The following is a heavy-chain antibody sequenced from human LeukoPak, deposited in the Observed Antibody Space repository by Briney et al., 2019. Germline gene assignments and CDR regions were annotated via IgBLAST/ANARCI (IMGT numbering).Heavy chain of an antibody. V-gene: IGHV3-23*01. D-gene: IGHD2-2*01. CDR3: ARDRCSSTSCYDDYYYYGMDV. CDR2: ISGSGGST. CDR1: GFTFSSYA. J-gene: IGHJ6*02. Sequence: GGSLRLSCAASGFTFSSYAMSWVRQAPGKGLEWVSAISGSGGSTYYADSVKGRFTISRDNSKNTLYLQMNSLRAEDTAVYYCARDRCSSTSCYDDYYYYGMDVWGQGTTVTVSS.